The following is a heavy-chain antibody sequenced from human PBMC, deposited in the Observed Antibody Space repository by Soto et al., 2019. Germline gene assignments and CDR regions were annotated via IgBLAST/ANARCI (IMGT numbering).Heavy chain of an antibody. CDR2: INPYNGNT. V-gene: IGHV1-18*01. D-gene: IGHD3-10*01. CDR3: ALRIGAGELI. J-gene: IGHJ4*02. Sequence: QVQLVQSGAEVKKPGASVKVSCKASGYTFTNYGISWVRQAPGQGLEWMGRINPYNGNTNYAQKLQGRVTMTTDTATSPPYMALRSVRSGDTASYYCALRIGAGELIWGQGTRVTVPS. CDR1: GYTFTNYG.